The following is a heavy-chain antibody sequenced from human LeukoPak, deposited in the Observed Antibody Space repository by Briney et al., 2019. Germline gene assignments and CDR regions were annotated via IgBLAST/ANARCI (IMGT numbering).Heavy chain of an antibody. CDR3: ARGYDSSAYYPFNY. V-gene: IGHV4-59*01. J-gene: IGHJ4*02. CDR1: GGSISGYY. CDR2: IYYSGST. D-gene: IGHD3-22*01. Sequence: PSETLSLTCTVSGGSISGYYWSWIRQPPGKGLEWIGNIYYSGSTNYNPSLRSRVTIFLDTSKNQFSLMLSSVTAADTAVYYCARGYDSSAYYPFNYWGQGTLVTVSS.